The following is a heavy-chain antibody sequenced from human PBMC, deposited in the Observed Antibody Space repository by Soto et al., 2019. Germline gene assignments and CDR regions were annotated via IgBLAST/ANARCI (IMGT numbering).Heavy chain of an antibody. D-gene: IGHD6-19*01. V-gene: IGHV3-23*01. CDR2: ISGGGGST. J-gene: IGHJ5*02. Sequence: EVQLLESGGGLVQPGGSLRLSCAASGFTFSSYAMNWVRQAPGKGLEWVSGISGGGGSTHYADSVKGRFTISRYNSQNTLYLQINSLRVEDTAVYYCAKDRGSGWYENWFDPWGQGTLVTVSS. CDR1: GFTFSSYA. CDR3: AKDRGSGWYENWFDP.